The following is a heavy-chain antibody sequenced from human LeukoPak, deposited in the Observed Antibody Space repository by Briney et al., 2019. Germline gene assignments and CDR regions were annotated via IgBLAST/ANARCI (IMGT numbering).Heavy chain of an antibody. V-gene: IGHV4-59*08. D-gene: IGHD6-19*01. CDR3: ARRYSSGLFDY. J-gene: IGHJ4*02. CDR1: GASISSYY. Sequence: SETLSLTCTVSGASISSYYWSRIRQPPGKGLEWIGYVYSSGSTNYNPSLKSRVTISVDTSKNQFSLKLTSVTAADTAFYYCARRYSSGLFDYWGQGTLVTVSS. CDR2: VYSSGST.